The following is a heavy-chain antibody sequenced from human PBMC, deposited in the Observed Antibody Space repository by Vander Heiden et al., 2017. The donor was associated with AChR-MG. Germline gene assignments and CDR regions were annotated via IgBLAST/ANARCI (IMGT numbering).Heavy chain of an antibody. Sequence: EVQLLESGGGLVQPGGSLRLSCAASGFTLNNYAMSWVRQPPGKGLEWVADISHNSGNIHYADSVKGRFIISRDNSEHTLYLQMNSLRGEDTAVYYCAKDDSSGYARYRGQGTLVTVSS. CDR2: ISHNSGNI. J-gene: IGHJ4*02. D-gene: IGHD3-22*01. V-gene: IGHV3-23*01. CDR3: AKDDSSGYARY. CDR1: GFTLNNYA.